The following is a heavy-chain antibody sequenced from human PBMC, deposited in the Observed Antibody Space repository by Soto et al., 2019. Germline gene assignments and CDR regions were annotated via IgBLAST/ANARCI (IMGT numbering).Heavy chain of an antibody. Sequence: QVQLVESGGGVVQPGRSLRLSCAASGFTFSSYGMHWVRQAPGKGLEWVAVISYDGSNKYYADSVKGRFTISRDNSKNTLYLQMNSLSAEDTAVYYCAKGAAMSPSGIAVAGMLEWFDPWGQGTLVTVSS. CDR1: GFTFSSYG. CDR2: ISYDGSNK. V-gene: IGHV3-30*18. D-gene: IGHD6-19*01. CDR3: AKGAAMSPSGIAVAGMLEWFDP. J-gene: IGHJ5*02.